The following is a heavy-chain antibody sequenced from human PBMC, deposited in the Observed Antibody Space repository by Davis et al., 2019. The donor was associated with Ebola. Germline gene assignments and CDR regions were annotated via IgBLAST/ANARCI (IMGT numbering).Heavy chain of an antibody. Sequence: GESLKISCQGSGYRFTDYWITWVRQRPGKGLEWMARIDPSDSYTNYSPSFQGHVTISADKSISTAYLQWSSLKASDTAMYYCARGTDGYNPGGYFDSWGQGTLVTVSS. CDR3: ARGTDGYNPGGYFDS. D-gene: IGHD5-24*01. CDR1: GYRFTDYW. V-gene: IGHV5-10-1*01. CDR2: IDPSDSYT. J-gene: IGHJ4*02.